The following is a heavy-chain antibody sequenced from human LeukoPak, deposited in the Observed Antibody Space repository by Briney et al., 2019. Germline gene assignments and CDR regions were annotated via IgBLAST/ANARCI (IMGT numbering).Heavy chain of an antibody. CDR1: GYSISSGYY. CDR2: IYYSGYT. CDR3: ARTTMVRGTYYMDV. D-gene: IGHD3-10*01. J-gene: IGHJ6*03. V-gene: IGHV4-61*01. Sequence: SETLSLTCTVSGYSISSGYYWSWIRQPPGKGLEWIGYIYYSGYTNYNPSLKSRVTISVDTSKNQFSLKMRSVTAADTAVYCCARTTMVRGTYYMDVWGKGTTVTISS.